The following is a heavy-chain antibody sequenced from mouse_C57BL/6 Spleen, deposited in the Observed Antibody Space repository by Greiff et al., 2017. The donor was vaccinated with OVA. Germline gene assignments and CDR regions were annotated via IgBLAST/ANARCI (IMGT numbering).Heavy chain of an antibody. CDR3: ARYEGGMDY. Sequence: EVQLVESGGGLVQPGGSLSLSCAASGFTFTDYYMSWVRQPPGKALEWLGFIRNKANGYTTEYSASVKGRFTISRDKSQSILYLQMNALRAEDSATYYCARYEGGMDYWGQGTSVTVSS. CDR2: IRNKANGYTT. CDR1: GFTFTDYY. V-gene: IGHV7-3*01. J-gene: IGHJ4*01.